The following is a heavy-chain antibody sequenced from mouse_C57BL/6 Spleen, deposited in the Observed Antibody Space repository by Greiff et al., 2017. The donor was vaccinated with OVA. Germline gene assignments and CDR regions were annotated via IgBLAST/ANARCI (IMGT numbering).Heavy chain of an antibody. CDR1: GYTFTSYW. D-gene: IGHD1-1*01. V-gene: IGHV1-64*01. CDR2: IHPNSGST. CDR3: SRDDGSSYGWLAY. J-gene: IGHJ3*01. Sequence: QVQLQQPGAELVKPGASVKLSCKASGYTFTSYWMHWVKQRPGQGLEWIGMIHPNSGSTTYNEQFKSKATLTVDKSSSTAYMQLSSLTSEYSAVYYWSRDDGSSYGWLAYWGQGTLVTVSA.